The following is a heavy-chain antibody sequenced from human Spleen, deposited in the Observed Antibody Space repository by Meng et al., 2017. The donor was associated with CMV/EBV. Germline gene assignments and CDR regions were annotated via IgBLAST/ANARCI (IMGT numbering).Heavy chain of an antibody. V-gene: IGHV1-69*08. J-gene: IGHJ4*02. Sequence: SVKVSCKASGGSFSTYSISWVRQAPGQGLEWMGRITPILGTANYAQKFQGRVTITADKSTSTAYMELSSLRSEDTAVYYCARVAGIAGTASPFDYWGQGTLVTVSS. CDR2: ITPILGTA. D-gene: IGHD6-13*01. CDR3: ARVAGIAGTASPFDY. CDR1: GGSFSTYS.